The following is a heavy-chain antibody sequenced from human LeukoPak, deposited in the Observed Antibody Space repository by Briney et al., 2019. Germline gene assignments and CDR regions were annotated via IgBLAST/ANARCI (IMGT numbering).Heavy chain of an antibody. CDR1: GYTFTSYT. V-gene: IGHV1-3*01. J-gene: IGHJ4*02. D-gene: IGHD3-10*01. Sequence: ASVKVSCKASGYTFTSYTIHWVRQAPGHRLEWMGWINAGNGNTKYSQNFQGRVTVTRDTSATTAYMELSRLRSEDTAVYYCARAQGLLGSGGFLFDYWGQGTLVTVSS. CDR3: ARAQGLLGSGGFLFDY. CDR2: INAGNGNT.